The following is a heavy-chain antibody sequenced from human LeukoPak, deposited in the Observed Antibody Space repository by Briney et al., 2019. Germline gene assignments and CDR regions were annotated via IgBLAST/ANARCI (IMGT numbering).Heavy chain of an antibody. J-gene: IGHJ4*02. V-gene: IGHV3-23*01. CDR2: VCASGGCT. CDR1: GFNFSSYA. Sequence: GGSLRLSCEASGFNFSSYAMSWVRQSPGKGLEWVATVCASGGCTYYADSVEGRFTVSRDNAMNTLSLQMDSLRADDTAVYFCAKDRLDYAGPHDYFEWWGQGTLVTVSS. CDR3: AKDRLDYAGPHDYFEW. D-gene: IGHD3-9*01.